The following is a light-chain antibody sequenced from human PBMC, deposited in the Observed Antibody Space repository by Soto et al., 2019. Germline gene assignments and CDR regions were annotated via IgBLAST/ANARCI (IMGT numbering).Light chain of an antibody. V-gene: IGKV1-9*01. CDR2: AAS. CDR3: QQLNSYPQNT. CDR1: QGISSY. J-gene: IGKJ2*01. Sequence: DIQLTQSPSFLSASVGDRVTITCRASQGISSYLAWYQQKPGKAPNLLIYAASTLQSGVPSRFIGSGSATEFTLTISSLQPEDFATYYCQQLNSYPQNTFGQGTKLEIK.